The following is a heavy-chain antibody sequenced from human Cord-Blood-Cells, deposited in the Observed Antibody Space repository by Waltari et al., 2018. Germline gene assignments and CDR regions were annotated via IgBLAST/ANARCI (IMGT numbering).Heavy chain of an antibody. V-gene: IGHV1-24*01. J-gene: IGHJ3*02. D-gene: IGHD1-1*01. CDR3: ATGGNDEEAFDI. Sequence: QFPLVPSGDEVRKPRASAKVSCKVSGCTLTELSMDSVRKAPGKGLEWMGGFDPEDGETIYAQKFQGRVTMTEDTSTDTAYMELSSLRSEDTAVYYCATGGNDEEAFDIWGQGTMVTVSS. CDR1: GCTLTELS. CDR2: FDPEDGET.